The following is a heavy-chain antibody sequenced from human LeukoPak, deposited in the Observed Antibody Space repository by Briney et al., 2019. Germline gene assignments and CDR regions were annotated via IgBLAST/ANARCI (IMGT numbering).Heavy chain of an antibody. V-gene: IGHV4-59*12. CDR1: GGSISSDY. D-gene: IGHD1-14*01. CDR2: IYYSGST. Sequence: SETLSLTCTVSGGSISSDYWSWIRQPPGKGLEWIGSIYYSGSTYYNPSLKSRVTISVDTPKNQFSLKLSSVTAADTAVYYCARTYPEDPEVFRHWGQGTLVTVSS. J-gene: IGHJ1*01. CDR3: ARTYPEDPEVFRH.